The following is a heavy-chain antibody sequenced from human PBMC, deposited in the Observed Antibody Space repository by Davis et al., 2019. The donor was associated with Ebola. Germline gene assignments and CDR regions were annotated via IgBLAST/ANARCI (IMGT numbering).Heavy chain of an antibody. D-gene: IGHD3-9*01. Sequence: SGPTLVKPTQTLTLTCTFSGFSLSTSGMCVSWIRQPPGKALEWLALIDWNDDKYYSTSLKTRLTISKDTSKNQVVLTMTNMDPVDTATYYCARISCRPGYFDWLYSTYYYMDVWGKGTTVTVSS. CDR1: GFSLSTSGMC. CDR3: ARISCRPGYFDWLYSTYYYMDV. CDR2: IDWNDDK. V-gene: IGHV2-70*01. J-gene: IGHJ6*03.